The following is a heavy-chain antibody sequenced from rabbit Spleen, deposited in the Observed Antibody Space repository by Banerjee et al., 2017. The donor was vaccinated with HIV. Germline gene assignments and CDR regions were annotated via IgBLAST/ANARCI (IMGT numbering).Heavy chain of an antibody. CDR3: ARDCDDACYDFSV. D-gene: IGHD3-1*01. J-gene: IGHJ4*01. CDR1: GFSFSSSYY. V-gene: IGHV1S45*01. Sequence: QEQLVESGGDLVKPGASLTLTCTASGFSFSSSYYMCWVRQAPGKGLECVACIYTGSSGSTYYASWAKGRFTISKPASSTVTLQMTSRTAADTATYFCARDCDDACYDFSVWGPGPRVTVS. CDR2: IYTGSSGST.